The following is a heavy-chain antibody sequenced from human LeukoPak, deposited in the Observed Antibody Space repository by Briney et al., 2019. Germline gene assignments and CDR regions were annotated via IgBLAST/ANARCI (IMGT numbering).Heavy chain of an antibody. V-gene: IGHV4-39*01. D-gene: IGHD3-22*01. CDR2: IYYSGST. J-gene: IGHJ4*02. CDR1: GGSISSSSYY. CDR3: ASQTESCDSSGYLPDY. Sequence: SETLSLTCTVSGGSISSSSYYWGWIRQPPGKGLEWIGSIYYSGSTYYNPSLKSRVTISVDTSKNQFSLKLSSVTAADTAVYYCASQTESCDSSGYLPDYWGQGTLVTVSS.